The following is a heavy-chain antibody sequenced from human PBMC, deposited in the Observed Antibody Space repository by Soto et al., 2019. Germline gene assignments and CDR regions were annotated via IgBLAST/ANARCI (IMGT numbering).Heavy chain of an antibody. J-gene: IGHJ6*02. Sequence: KPSETLSLTCAVYGGSFSGYYWSWIRQPPGKGLEWIGEINHSGSTNYNPSLKSRVTISVDTSKNQFSLKLSSVTAADTAVYYCARVSMIVVVTLPQYYYYGMDVWGQGTTVTVSS. D-gene: IGHD3-22*01. CDR3: ARVSMIVVVTLPQYYYYGMDV. V-gene: IGHV4-34*01. CDR2: INHSGST. CDR1: GGSFSGYY.